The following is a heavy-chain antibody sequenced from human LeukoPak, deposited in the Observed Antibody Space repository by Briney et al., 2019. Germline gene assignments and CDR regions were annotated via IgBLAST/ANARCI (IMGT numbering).Heavy chain of an antibody. CDR1: RFTFSSYA. J-gene: IGHJ3*02. D-gene: IGHD5-18*01. CDR3: VVSYLYAFDI. CDR2: ISSNGGST. V-gene: IGHV3-64D*09. Sequence: PGGSLRLSCSASRFTFSSYAMHWVRQAPGKGLEYVSAISSNGGSTYYADSVKGRFTISRDNYKNTLNLQMSSLRAEDTAVYYCVVSYLYAFDIWGQGTMVTVSS.